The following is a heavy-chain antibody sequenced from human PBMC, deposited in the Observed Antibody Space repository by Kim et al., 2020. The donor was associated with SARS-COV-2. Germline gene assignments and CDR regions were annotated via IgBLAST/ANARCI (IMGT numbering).Heavy chain of an antibody. CDR3: ARDNSIVGGTGSMDV. D-gene: IGHD1-26*01. V-gene: IGHV3-7*01. J-gene: IGHJ6*02. CDR1: GFTFSSYW. CDR2: IKQDGGEK. Sequence: GGSLRLSCAASGFTFSSYWMSWVRQAPGKGLEWVANIKQDGGEKYYVDSAKGRLTISRDNAKNSLYLQMNSLRAEDTAVYYCARDNSIVGGTGSMDVWGQGTTVSVSS.